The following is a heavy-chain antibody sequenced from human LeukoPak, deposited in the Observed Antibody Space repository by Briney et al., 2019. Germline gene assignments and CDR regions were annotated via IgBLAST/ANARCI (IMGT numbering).Heavy chain of an antibody. V-gene: IGHV1-58*02. D-gene: IGHD2-15*01. CDR1: GFTFTSSA. CDR3: ARSVEGYCSGGSCYSYYYYMDV. Sequence: SVMVSCKASGFTFTSSAMQWVRQTRGQRLEWIGWIVVGSGNTNYAQKFQERVTITRDMSTSTAYMELSSLRSEDTAVYYCARSVEGYCSGGSCYSYYYYMDVWGKGTTVTVSS. CDR2: IVVGSGNT. J-gene: IGHJ6*03.